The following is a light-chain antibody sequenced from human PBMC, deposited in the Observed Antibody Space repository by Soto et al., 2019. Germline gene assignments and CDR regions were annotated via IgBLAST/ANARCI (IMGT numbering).Light chain of an antibody. CDR3: QQFKTYSLT. Sequence: DIPMTQSPSTLSASEGDRVTITCRASQSIGNWLAWYQQKTGKAPKLLISKASILQGGVPARFSGSGSGTEFTLTISSLQPDDFATYYCQQFKTYSLTFGGGTKVEI. CDR1: QSIGNW. J-gene: IGKJ4*01. CDR2: KAS. V-gene: IGKV1-5*03.